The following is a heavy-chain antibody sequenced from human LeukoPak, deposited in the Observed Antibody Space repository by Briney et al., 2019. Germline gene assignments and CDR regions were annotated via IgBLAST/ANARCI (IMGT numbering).Heavy chain of an antibody. Sequence: ASVRVSCKASGYTFTSYAMNWVRQAPGQGLEWMGWINTNTGNPTYAQGFTGRFVFSLDTSVSTAYLQISSLKAEDTAVYYCARHGGGGYCSGGSCYNDAFDIWGQGTMVTVSS. J-gene: IGHJ3*02. CDR3: ARHGGGGYCSGGSCYNDAFDI. CDR1: GYTFTSYA. D-gene: IGHD2-15*01. CDR2: INTNTGNP. V-gene: IGHV7-4-1*02.